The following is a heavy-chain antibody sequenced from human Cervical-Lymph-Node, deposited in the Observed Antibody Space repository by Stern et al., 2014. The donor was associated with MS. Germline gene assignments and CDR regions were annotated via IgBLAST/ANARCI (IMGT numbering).Heavy chain of an antibody. Sequence: QVQLQESGPGLVKPSQTLSLTCTVSGGSISSAIHYWNWIRQPAGKGLEWIGRISCSGTTNYTPSLKSRVTISIDTSKTQFSLKLPSGTAADTAMYFCAREWRSAGTWMYFDNWGRGSLVTVSS. CDR2: ISCSGTT. CDR1: GGSISSAIHY. D-gene: IGHD1-1*01. V-gene: IGHV4-61*02. J-gene: IGHJ4*02. CDR3: AREWRSAGTWMYFDN.